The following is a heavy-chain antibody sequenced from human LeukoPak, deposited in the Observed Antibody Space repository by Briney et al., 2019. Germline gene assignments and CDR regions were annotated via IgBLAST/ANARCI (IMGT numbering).Heavy chain of an antibody. CDR3: ARESECYYGSGSYECRWFGP. CDR2: IYYSGST. J-gene: IGHJ5*02. CDR1: GGSISSGSYY. Sequence: SETLSLTCTVSGGSISSGSYYWSWIRQPAGKGLEWIGSIYYSGSTYYNPSLKSRVTISVDTSKNEFSLKLSSVTAADTAVYYCARESECYYGSGSYECRWFGPWGQGTLVTVSS. D-gene: IGHD3-10*01. V-gene: IGHV4-39*07.